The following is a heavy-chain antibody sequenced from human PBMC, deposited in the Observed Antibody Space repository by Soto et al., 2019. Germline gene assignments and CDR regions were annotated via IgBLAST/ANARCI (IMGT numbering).Heavy chain of an antibody. J-gene: IGHJ3*02. Sequence: GGSLRLSCAASGFTFSSYAMSWVRQAPGKGLEWVSAISGSGGSTYYADSVKGRFTISRDNSKNTLYLQMNSLRAEDTAVYYCAKTPTARLTMRPKAAFDICGQGKMVTISS. CDR2: ISGSGGST. V-gene: IGHV3-23*01. CDR3: AKTPTARLTMRPKAAFDI. CDR1: GFTFSSYA. D-gene: IGHD3-10*01.